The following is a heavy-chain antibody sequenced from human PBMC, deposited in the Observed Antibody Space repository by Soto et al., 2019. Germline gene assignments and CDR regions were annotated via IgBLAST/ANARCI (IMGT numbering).Heavy chain of an antibody. D-gene: IGHD3-22*01. V-gene: IGHV4-34*01. CDR1: GGSFSGYY. CDR2: INHSGST. Sequence: QVQLQQWGAGLLKPSETLSLTCAVYGGSFSGYYWSWIRQPPGKGLEWIGEINHSGSTNYNPSLKSRVTISVDTSKNQFSLKLSSVTAADTALYYCARGLYYYDSSGYYHYFDYWGQGTLVTVSS. J-gene: IGHJ4*02. CDR3: ARGLYYYDSSGYYHYFDY.